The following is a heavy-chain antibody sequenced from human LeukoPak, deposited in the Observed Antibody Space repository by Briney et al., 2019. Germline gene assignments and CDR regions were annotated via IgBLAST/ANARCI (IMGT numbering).Heavy chain of an antibody. CDR3: ARGPPNWGYDY. J-gene: IGHJ4*02. CDR1: GFTFSNAY. D-gene: IGHD7-27*01. V-gene: IGHV3-15*07. CDR2: IKPKTDGETT. Sequence: GGSLRLSCAASGFTFSNAYMNWVRQAPGKGLEWVGRIKPKTDGETTEYAAPVKDRFSISRDDSKSMMYLQMNSLRAEDTAVYYCARGPPNWGYDYWGPGTLVTVSS.